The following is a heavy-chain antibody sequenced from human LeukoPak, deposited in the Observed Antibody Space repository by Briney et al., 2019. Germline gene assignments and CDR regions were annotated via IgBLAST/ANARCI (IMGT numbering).Heavy chain of an antibody. CDR2: IWYDGSNK. Sequence: GGSLRLSCAASGFTFSSYGMHWVRQAPGKGLEWVAVIWYDGSNKYYADSVKGRFTISRDNSKNTLYLQMNSLRAEDTAVYYCARDYHHYDSSGYPTYWGQGTLVTVSS. V-gene: IGHV3-33*01. D-gene: IGHD3-22*01. CDR3: ARDYHHYDSSGYPTY. CDR1: GFTFSSYG. J-gene: IGHJ4*02.